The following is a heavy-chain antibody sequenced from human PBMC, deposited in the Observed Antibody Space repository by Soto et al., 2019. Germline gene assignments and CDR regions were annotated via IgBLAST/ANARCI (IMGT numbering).Heavy chain of an antibody. CDR1: GFTVSSNY. J-gene: IGHJ4*02. CDR2: IYSGGNT. V-gene: IGHV3-66*04. Sequence: PGGSLRLSCAASGFTVSSNYMSWVRQAPGKGLEWVSVIYSGGNTYYADSVKGRFTISRDNSKNTVSLQMNSPRADDTAVYYCARHRSGEFDYWGQGTLVTSPQ. D-gene: IGHD3-3*01. CDR3: ARHRSGEFDY.